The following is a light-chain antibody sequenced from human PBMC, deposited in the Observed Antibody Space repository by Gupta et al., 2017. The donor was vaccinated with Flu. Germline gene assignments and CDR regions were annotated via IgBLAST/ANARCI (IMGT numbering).Light chain of an antibody. J-gene: IGKJ4*02. CDR2: DAS. CDR1: QDVYHY. V-gene: IGKV3-11*01. CDR3: QEQRNWPSCA. Sequence: GTLYFSPGERATLSCRASQDVYHYLGWYKQKPGQAPRLLIYDASKRDSGIADRFSGSGSGKDLTLTVSSREQQDFAGYYCQEQRNWPSCAFGGGTKVEI.